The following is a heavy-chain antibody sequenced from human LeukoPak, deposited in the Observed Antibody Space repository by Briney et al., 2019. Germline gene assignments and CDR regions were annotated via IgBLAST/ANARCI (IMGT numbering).Heavy chain of an antibody. D-gene: IGHD6-13*01. CDR3: ARDSNRRQAAAGPTDY. V-gene: IGHV3-23*01. Sequence: GGSLRLSCAASGFTFSSYAMSWVRQAPGKGLEWVSSISGSGGSTYYADSVKGRFTIARDNSKNTLYLQMNSLRAEDTAVYYCARDSNRRQAAAGPTDYWGQGTLVTVSS. CDR1: GFTFSSYA. J-gene: IGHJ4*02. CDR2: ISGSGGST.